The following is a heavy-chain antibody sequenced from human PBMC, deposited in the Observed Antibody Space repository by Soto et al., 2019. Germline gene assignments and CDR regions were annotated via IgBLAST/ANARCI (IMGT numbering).Heavy chain of an antibody. Sequence: PXXTLSLPFTVSGGSIRSYYWSWIRQPPGKGLEWIGYIYYSGSTNYNPSLKSRVTISVDTSKNQFSLKLSSVTAADTAVYYCARVYGGAFDYWGQGTLVTVSS. V-gene: IGHV4-59*01. CDR2: IYYSGST. D-gene: IGHD4-17*01. CDR1: GGSIRSYY. J-gene: IGHJ4*02. CDR3: ARVYGGAFDY.